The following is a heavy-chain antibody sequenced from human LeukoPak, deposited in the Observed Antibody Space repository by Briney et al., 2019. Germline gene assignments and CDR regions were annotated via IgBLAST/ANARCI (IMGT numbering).Heavy chain of an antibody. V-gene: IGHV1-2*02. J-gene: IGHJ5*02. Sequence: ASVKVSCKASGYTFTGYYMHWVRQAPGQGLEWMGWINPNSGGTNYAQKFQGRVTMTRDTSISTAYIELSRLRSDNTAVYYCARDGYSYGQNDLAIDPWGQGTLVTVSS. CDR1: GYTFTGYY. CDR3: ARDGYSYGQNDLAIDP. D-gene: IGHD5-18*01. CDR2: INPNSGGT.